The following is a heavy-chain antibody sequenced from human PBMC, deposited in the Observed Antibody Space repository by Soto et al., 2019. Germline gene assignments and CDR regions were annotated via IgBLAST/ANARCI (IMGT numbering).Heavy chain of an antibody. V-gene: IGHV3-33*01. CDR2: IWYDGSNK. J-gene: IGHJ6*02. CDR3: ARGPGRPPLRNYGMDV. CDR1: GFTFSSYG. Sequence: VQLVESGGGVVQPGRSLRLSCAASGFTFSSYGMYWVRQAPGKGLEWVAVIWYDGSNKNYADSVKGRFTISRDNSKNTLSLQMNSLRAEDTAVYYCARGPGRPPLRNYGMDVWGQGTTVTVSS.